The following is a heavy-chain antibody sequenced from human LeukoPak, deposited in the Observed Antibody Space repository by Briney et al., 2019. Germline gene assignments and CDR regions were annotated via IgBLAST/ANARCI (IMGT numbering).Heavy chain of an antibody. Sequence: QPGGPLRLFHAACGLTFSSYLMHRVPPAPSKGLGLVSVISYDGSNKYYADSVKGRFTISRDNSKNTLYLQMNSLRAEDTAVYYCAKDWDQLLYYFDYWGQGTLVTVSS. V-gene: IGHV3-30*07. CDR2: ISYDGSNK. D-gene: IGHD2-2*01. CDR3: AKDWDQLLYYFDY. J-gene: IGHJ4*02. CDR1: GLTFSSYL.